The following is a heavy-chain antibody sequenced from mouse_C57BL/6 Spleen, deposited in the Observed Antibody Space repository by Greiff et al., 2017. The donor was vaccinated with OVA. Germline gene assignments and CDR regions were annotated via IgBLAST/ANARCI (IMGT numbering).Heavy chain of an antibody. CDR3: ARRDYSNWFAY. V-gene: IGHV1-50*01. CDR2: IDPSDSYT. J-gene: IGHJ3*01. CDR1: GYTFTSYW. Sequence: QVQLQQPGAELVKPGASVKLSCKASGYTFTSYWMQWVKQRPGQGLEWIGEIDPSDSYTNYNQKFKGKATLTVDTSSRTAYMQLSSLTSEDSAVYYCARRDYSNWFAYWGQGTLVTVSA. D-gene: IGHD2-5*01.